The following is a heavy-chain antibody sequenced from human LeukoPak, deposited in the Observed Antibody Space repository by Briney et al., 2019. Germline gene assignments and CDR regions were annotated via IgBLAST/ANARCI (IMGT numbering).Heavy chain of an antibody. CDR2: ISYDGSNK. J-gene: IGHJ4*02. Sequence: PGRSLRLSCAAAGFTFSSYAMHWVHQAPGKGLGWVAVISYDGSNKYYADSVKGLFTISKDNTKTTLYLQMNSLRAEDTAVYYCAREITVTYDFDYWGQGTLVTVSS. CDR3: AREITVTYDFDY. V-gene: IGHV3-30-3*01. D-gene: IGHD4-11*01. CDR1: GFTFSSYA.